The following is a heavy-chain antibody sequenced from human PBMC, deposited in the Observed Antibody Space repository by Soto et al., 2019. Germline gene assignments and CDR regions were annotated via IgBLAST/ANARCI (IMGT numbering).Heavy chain of an antibody. CDR1: GGPFSGYA. V-gene: IGHV1-69*13. D-gene: IGHD6-25*01. CDR2: IIPIFGTA. Sequence: SVKVYCKASGGPFSGYAISWVRQAPGQGLEWMGGIIPIFGTANYAQKFQGRVTITADESTSTAYMELSSLRSEDTAVYYCARESSPTAVDRRYFDYWGQGTLVTVSS. CDR3: ARESSPTAVDRRYFDY. J-gene: IGHJ4*02.